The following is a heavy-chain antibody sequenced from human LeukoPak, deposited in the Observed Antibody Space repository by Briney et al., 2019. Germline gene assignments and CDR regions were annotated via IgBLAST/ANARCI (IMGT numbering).Heavy chain of an antibody. Sequence: PGGSLRLSCAASGFTFSSYGMHWVRQAPGKGLEWVAVISYDGSNKYYADSVKGRFTISRDNSKNTLYLQMNSLRAEDTAVYYCAKDRLLWFGELFENYFDYWGQGTLVTVSS. CDR3: AKDRLLWFGELFENYFDY. D-gene: IGHD3-10*01. CDR1: GFTFSSYG. CDR2: ISYDGSNK. J-gene: IGHJ4*02. V-gene: IGHV3-30*18.